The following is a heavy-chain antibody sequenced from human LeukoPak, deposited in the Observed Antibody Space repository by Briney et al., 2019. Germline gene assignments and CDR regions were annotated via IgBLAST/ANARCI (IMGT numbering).Heavy chain of an antibody. CDR2: ISSSGSTI. CDR1: GFTFSSYE. Sequence: GGSLRLSCAASGFTFSSYEMNWVRQAPGKGLEWVSYISSSGSTIYYADSVKGRFTISRDNAKNSLYLQMNSLRSEDTAVYYCAALRDYYDSSGYYSEEVGYWGQGTLVTVSS. V-gene: IGHV3-48*03. J-gene: IGHJ4*02. D-gene: IGHD3-22*01. CDR3: AALRDYYDSSGYYSEEVGY.